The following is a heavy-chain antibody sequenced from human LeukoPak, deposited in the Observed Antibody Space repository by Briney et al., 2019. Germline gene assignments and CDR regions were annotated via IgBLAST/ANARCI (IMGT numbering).Heavy chain of an antibody. Sequence: GGSLRLSCTASGFTFSSHWMHWVRQGPEKGLLWVSGLNGDGSSRHYADSVKGRFTISRDNAKNTLYLQMNSLRVEDTAVYYCARRMADIVVVPAAIGVYNWFDPWGQGTLVTVSS. CDR1: GFTFSSHW. V-gene: IGHV3-74*01. CDR3: ARRMADIVVVPAAIGVYNWFDP. CDR2: LNGDGSSR. D-gene: IGHD2-2*01. J-gene: IGHJ5*02.